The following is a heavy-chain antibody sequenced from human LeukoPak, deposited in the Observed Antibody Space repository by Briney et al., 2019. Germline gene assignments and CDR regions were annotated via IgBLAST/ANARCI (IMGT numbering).Heavy chain of an antibody. CDR3: ARGLSKAYCGGDCSYYFDY. J-gene: IGHJ4*02. V-gene: IGHV4-59*01. CDR1: GGSISSYY. Sequence: PSETLSLTCTVSGGSISSYYWSWIRQPPGKGLEWIGYIYYSGSTNYNPSLKSRVTISVDTSKNQFSLKLSSVTAADTAVYYCARGLSKAYCGGDCSYYFDYWGQGTLVTVSS. D-gene: IGHD2-21*02. CDR2: IYYSGST.